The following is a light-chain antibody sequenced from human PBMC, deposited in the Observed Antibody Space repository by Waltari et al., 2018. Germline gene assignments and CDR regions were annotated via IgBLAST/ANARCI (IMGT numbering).Light chain of an antibody. CDR3: CSYAGRGTYV. Sequence: QSALTQPASVSGTPGPSITISCTGTTNDVGRYYLDSWYQHHPGEAPKLLICEVFKRPPDISSRFSDSKSGSTASLTISGLQPEDEADYYCCSYAGRGTYVFGSGTKVTVL. V-gene: IGLV2-23*02. J-gene: IGLJ1*01. CDR2: EVF. CDR1: TNDVGRYYL.